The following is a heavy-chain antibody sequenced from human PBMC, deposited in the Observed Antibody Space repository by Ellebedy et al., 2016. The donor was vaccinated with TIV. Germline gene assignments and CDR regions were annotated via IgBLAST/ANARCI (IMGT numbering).Heavy chain of an antibody. D-gene: IGHD6-13*01. CDR3: VRASSWSNFDY. V-gene: IGHV3-7*04. Sequence: GESLKISXVASEFTFSSYWMTWVRRAPGKGLEWVANIKRDGSETSYVDSVKGRFTVSSDNAKNSLYLQMDSLRAEDTAVYYCVRASSWSNFDYWGQGTLVTVSS. J-gene: IGHJ4*02. CDR1: EFTFSSYW. CDR2: IKRDGSET.